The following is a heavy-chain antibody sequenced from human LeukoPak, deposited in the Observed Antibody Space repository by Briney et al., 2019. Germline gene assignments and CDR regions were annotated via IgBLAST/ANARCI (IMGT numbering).Heavy chain of an antibody. CDR2: IYYSGST. V-gene: IGHV4-59*01. J-gene: IGHJ4*02. D-gene: IGHD3-9*01. CDR1: GSSISSYY. CDR3: ARSRVWAYYDILTGYYEPPEY. Sequence: SETLSLTCTVSGSSISSYYWSWIRQPPGKGLEWIGYIYYSGSTNYNPSLKSRVTISVDTSKNQFSLKLSSVTAADTAVYYCARSRVWAYYDILTGYYEPPEYWGQGTLVTVSS.